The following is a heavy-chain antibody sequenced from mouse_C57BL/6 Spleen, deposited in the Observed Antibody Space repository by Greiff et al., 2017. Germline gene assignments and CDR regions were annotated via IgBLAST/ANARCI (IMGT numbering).Heavy chain of an antibody. CDR3: ARRGYDGYPNWYFDV. CDR2: ISYDGSN. V-gene: IGHV3-6*01. J-gene: IGHJ1*03. CDR1: GYSITSGYY. Sequence: ESGPGLVKPSQSLSLTCSVTGYSITSGYYWNWIRQFPGNKLEWMGYISYDGSNNYNPSLKNRISITRDTSKNQFFLKLNSVTTEDTATYYCARRGYDGYPNWYFDVWGTGTTVTVSS. D-gene: IGHD2-3*01.